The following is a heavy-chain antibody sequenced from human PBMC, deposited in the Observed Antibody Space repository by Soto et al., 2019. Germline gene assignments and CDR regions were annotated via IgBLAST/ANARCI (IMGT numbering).Heavy chain of an antibody. D-gene: IGHD3-22*01. Sequence: PXETLSLTCSVSGYSINNADYFWTWIRQPPGKGLQWIGYISYSGSTFYNPSLKARLTMSVDTSKKQFSVRLRSVTAADTAVYYCARDRAHFYESSGRLDLWGQGMLVTVSS. CDR2: ISYSGST. J-gene: IGHJ4*02. CDR3: ARDRAHFYESSGRLDL. V-gene: IGHV4-30-4*01. CDR1: GYSINNADYF.